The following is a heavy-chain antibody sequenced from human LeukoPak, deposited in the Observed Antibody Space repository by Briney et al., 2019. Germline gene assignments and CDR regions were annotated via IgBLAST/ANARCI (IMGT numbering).Heavy chain of an antibody. CDR1: GFTFSTYG. D-gene: IGHD1-26*01. V-gene: IGHV3-30*02. CDR2: IQYDGGIK. Sequence: GGSLRLSCAASGFTFSTYGMHWVRQAPGKGLEWVAFIQYDGGIKYSADSVKGRFTISRDKSKKTLCLQMNSLRAEDTAVYYCAKVKSGNYNGFDYWGQGTLVTVSS. J-gene: IGHJ4*02. CDR3: AKVKSGNYNGFDY.